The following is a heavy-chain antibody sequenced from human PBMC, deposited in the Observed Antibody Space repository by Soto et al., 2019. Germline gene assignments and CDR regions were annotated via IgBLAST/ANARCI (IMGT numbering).Heavy chain of an antibody. J-gene: IGHJ6*02. Sequence: GGSLRLSCAASGFTVSVNLMNWVRQGSGKGLEWVSVINSGGSTDYADSVKGRFTISRDISRNTLYLQMNSLRAEDTAVYYCVRENYYYGMDVWGQGTTVTVSS. CDR2: INSGGST. CDR3: VRENYYYGMDV. V-gene: IGHV3-66*01. CDR1: GFTVSVNL.